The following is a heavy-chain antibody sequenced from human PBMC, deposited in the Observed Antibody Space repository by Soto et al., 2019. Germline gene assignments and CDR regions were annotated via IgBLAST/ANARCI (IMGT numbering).Heavy chain of an antibody. D-gene: IGHD2-15*01. V-gene: IGHV1-3*01. J-gene: IGHJ6*03. CDR3: ARDLGYCSGGSCYGTHYMDV. CDR1: GFTFTSYA. Sequence: GASVKLACNASGFTFTSYAMHWVRQAPGQRLEWMGWINAGNGKTKYSQKFQGRVTITRETSASTAYMELSSLRSEDTAVYYCARDLGYCSGGSCYGTHYMDVWGKGTTVTVSS. CDR2: INAGNGKT.